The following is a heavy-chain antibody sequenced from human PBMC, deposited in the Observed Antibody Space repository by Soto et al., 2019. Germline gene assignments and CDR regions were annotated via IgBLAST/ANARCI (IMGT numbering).Heavy chain of an antibody. D-gene: IGHD4-17*01. J-gene: IGHJ5*02. V-gene: IGHV4-4*02. CDR2: IYHSGST. CDR3: ARVPAAGGDYVYWFDP. CDR1: SGSISSSNW. Sequence: PSETLSLTCAVSSGSISSSNWWSWVRQPPGKGLEWIGEIYHSGSTNYNPSLKSRVTISVDKSKNQFSLKLSSVTAADTAVYYCARVPAAGGDYVYWFDPWGQGTRVTVSS.